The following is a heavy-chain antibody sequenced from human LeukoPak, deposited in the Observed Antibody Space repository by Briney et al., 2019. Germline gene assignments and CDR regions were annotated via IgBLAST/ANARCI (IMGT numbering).Heavy chain of an antibody. J-gene: IGHJ4*02. V-gene: IGHV3-30*02. Sequence: PGGSLRLSCAASRFTFSSYGIHWVRQAPGKGLEWVAFIRYDGSNKYYADSVKGRFTISRDNSKNTLYLQINSLRAEDTAVYYCAKAHCSTTTSSFDYWGQGTLVTVSS. CDR3: AKAHCSTTTSSFDY. CDR2: IRYDGSNK. CDR1: RFTFSSYG. D-gene: IGHD2-2*01.